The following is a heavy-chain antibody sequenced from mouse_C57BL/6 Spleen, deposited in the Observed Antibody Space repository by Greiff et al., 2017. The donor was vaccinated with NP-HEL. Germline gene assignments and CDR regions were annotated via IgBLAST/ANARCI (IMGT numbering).Heavy chain of an antibody. CDR1: GFTFSSYA. CDR2: ISDGGSYT. Sequence: EVKLQESGGGLVKPGGSLKLSCAASGFTFSSYAMSWVRQTPEKRLEWVATISDGGSYTYYPDNVKGRFTISRDNAKNNLYLQMSHLKSEDTAMYYCARDAGGTTVSYYFDYWGQGTTLTVSS. CDR3: ARDAGGTTVSYYFDY. D-gene: IGHD1-1*01. V-gene: IGHV5-4*01. J-gene: IGHJ2*01.